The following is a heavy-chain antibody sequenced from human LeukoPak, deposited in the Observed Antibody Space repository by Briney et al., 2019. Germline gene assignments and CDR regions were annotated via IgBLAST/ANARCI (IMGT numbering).Heavy chain of an antibody. D-gene: IGHD6-6*01. J-gene: IGHJ3*02. CDR3: ARVGVAARLGLYAFDI. V-gene: IGHV1-58*01. Sequence: ASVKASCKASGFTFTSSAVQWVRQARGQRLEWIGWIVVGSGNTNYAQRFQERVTITRDMSTSTAYMELGSLRSEDTAVYYCARVGVAARLGLYAFDIWGQGTMVTVSS. CDR2: IVVGSGNT. CDR1: GFTFTSSA.